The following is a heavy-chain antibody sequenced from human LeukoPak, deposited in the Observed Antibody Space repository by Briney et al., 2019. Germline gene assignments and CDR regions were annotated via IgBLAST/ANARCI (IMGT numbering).Heavy chain of an antibody. CDR2: ISAYNGNT. CDR1: GYTFTSNG. J-gene: IGHJ6*03. CDR3: ARGVPKEMSVYDWNYVTYYYYYMDV. D-gene: IGHD1-7*01. V-gene: IGHV1-18*01. Sequence: GASVKVSCKASGYTFTSNGLSWVRQAPGQGLEWMGWISAYNGNTAYAEKLQGRVTMTTDTSTSTAYMELGSLTSDDTAVYYCARGVPKEMSVYDWNYVTYYYYYMDVWGKGTTVTVSS.